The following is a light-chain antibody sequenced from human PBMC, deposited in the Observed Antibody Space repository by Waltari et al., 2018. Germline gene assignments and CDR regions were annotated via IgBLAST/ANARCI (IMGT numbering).Light chain of an antibody. V-gene: IGKV3-20*01. CDR3: QQYGSSPGYT. Sequence: EIVLTQSPGPLSLSPGDRAALSGRASQSVSSSYLAWYQQKPGQAPRLLIYGASSRATGIPDRFSGSGSGTDFTLTISRLEPEDFAVYYCQQYGSSPGYTFGQGTKLEIK. CDR2: GAS. J-gene: IGKJ2*01. CDR1: QSVSSSY.